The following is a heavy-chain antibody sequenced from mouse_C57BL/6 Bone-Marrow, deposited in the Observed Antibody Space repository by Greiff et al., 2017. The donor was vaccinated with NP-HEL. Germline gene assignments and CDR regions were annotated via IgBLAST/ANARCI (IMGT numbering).Heavy chain of an antibody. D-gene: IGHD1-1*01. CDR2: INPNYGTT. CDR3: ARSRREAWYFDV. V-gene: IGHV1-39*01. CDR1: GYSFTDYN. Sequence: VQLQQSEPELVKPGASVKISCKASGYSFTDYNMNWVKQSNGKSLEWIGVINPNYGTTSYNQKFKGKATVTVDQSSSTAYMQLNSLTSEDSAVYYCARSRREAWYFDVWGTGTTVTVSS. J-gene: IGHJ1*03.